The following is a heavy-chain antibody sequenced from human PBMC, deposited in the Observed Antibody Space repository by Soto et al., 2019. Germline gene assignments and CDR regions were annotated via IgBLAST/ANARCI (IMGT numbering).Heavy chain of an antibody. Sequence: SETLSLTCTVSGGSISSGGYYWSWIRQHPGKGLEWIGYIYYSGSTYYNPSLKSRVTISVDTSKNQFSLKLSSVTAADTAVYYCAREKGGYCSGGSCYPMAWFDPWGQGTLVTVSS. D-gene: IGHD2-15*01. CDR2: IYYSGST. CDR1: GGSISSGGYY. V-gene: IGHV4-31*03. J-gene: IGHJ5*02. CDR3: AREKGGYCSGGSCYPMAWFDP.